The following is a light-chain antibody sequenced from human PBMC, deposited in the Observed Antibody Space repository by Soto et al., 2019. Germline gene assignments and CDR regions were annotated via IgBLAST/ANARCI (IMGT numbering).Light chain of an antibody. V-gene: IGLV2-14*01. CDR2: EVT. Sequence: QSVLTQPASVSGSPGQSITISCTGTSSDIGAYDYVSWYQQYPGRVPKLIIHEVTNRPSGVSDRFSGSKSGNTASLTISGLQTEDEADYYSSSHAGSSAFYVFGTGTKLTVL. J-gene: IGLJ1*01. CDR3: SSHAGSSAFYV. CDR1: SSDIGAYDY.